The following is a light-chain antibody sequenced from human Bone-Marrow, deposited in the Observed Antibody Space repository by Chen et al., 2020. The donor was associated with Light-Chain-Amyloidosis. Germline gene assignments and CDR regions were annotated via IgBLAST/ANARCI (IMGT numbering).Light chain of an antibody. CDR2: DDS. J-gene: IGLJ3*02. CDR3: QVWDRSSDRPV. V-gene: IGLV3-21*02. CDR1: NIGSTS. Sequence: SYVLTQPSSVSVAPGQTATLACGGNNIGSTSVHWYQPTPGQAPLLVVYDDSDRPSWIPERLSGSNSGNTATLTISRVEAGDEADYYCQVWDRSSDRPVFGGGTKLTVL.